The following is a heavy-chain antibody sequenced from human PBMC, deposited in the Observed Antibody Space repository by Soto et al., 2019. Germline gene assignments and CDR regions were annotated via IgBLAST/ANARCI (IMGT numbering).Heavy chain of an antibody. Sequence: GGSLRLSCAASGFTFSSYGMHWVRQAPGKGLEWVAVISYDGSNKYYADSVKGRFTISRDNSKNTLYLQMNSLRAEDTAVYYCAKDLGYKDSVGMDVWGQGTTVTVSS. CDR1: GFTFSSYG. CDR3: AKDLGYKDSVGMDV. D-gene: IGHD1-1*01. V-gene: IGHV3-30*18. J-gene: IGHJ6*02. CDR2: ISYDGSNK.